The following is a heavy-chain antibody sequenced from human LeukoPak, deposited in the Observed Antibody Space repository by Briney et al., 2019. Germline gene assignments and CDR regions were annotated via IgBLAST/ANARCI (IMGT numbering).Heavy chain of an antibody. D-gene: IGHD1-26*01. V-gene: IGHV3-73*01. J-gene: IGHJ6*03. CDR2: IRSKANSYAT. CDR3: TSRGELPPMDV. Sequence: GGSLRLSCAASGFTFSGSAMHWVRQASGKGLEWVGRIRSKANSYATAYAASVKGRFTISRDDSKNTAYLQMNSLKTEDTAVCYCTSRGELPPMDVWGKGTTVTISS. CDR1: GFTFSGSA.